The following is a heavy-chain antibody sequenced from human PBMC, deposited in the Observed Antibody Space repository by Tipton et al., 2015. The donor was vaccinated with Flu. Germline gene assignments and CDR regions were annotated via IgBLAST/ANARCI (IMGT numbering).Heavy chain of an antibody. CDR1: GGSISSYY. Sequence: LRLSCTVSGGSISSYYWSWIRQPAGKGLEWIGRIYTSGSTNYNPSLKSRVTMSVDTSKDQFSLKLTSVSAADTAVYYCAKSGSYLEYLQHWGQGTLVTVSS. CDR3: AKSGSYLEYLQH. V-gene: IGHV4-4*07. CDR2: IYTSGST. J-gene: IGHJ1*01. D-gene: IGHD1-26*01.